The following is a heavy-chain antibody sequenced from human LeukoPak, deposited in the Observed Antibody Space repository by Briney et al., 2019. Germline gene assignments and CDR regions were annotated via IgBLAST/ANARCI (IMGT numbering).Heavy chain of an antibody. V-gene: IGHV4-34*01. CDR3: ASLGYCSGGRSAPCYYYGMDV. D-gene: IGHD2-15*01. CDR1: GGSFSGYY. Sequence: PSETPSLTCAVYGGSFSGYYWSWIRQPPGKGLEWIGEINHSGSTNYNPSLKSRVTISVDTSKNQFSLKLSSVTAADTAVYYCASLGYCSGGRSAPCYYYGMDVWGQGTTVTVSS. CDR2: INHSGST. J-gene: IGHJ6*02.